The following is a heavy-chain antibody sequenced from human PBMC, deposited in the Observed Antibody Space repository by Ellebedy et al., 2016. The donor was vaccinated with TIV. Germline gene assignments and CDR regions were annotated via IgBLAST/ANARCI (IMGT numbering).Heavy chain of an antibody. J-gene: IGHJ3*02. CDR1: GYTLTELS. Sequence: AASVKVSCKVSGYTLTELSMHWVRQAPGKGLEWMGGFDPEDGETIYAQKFQGRVTMTEDTSTDTAYMELSSLRSEDTAVYYCATVLREYQLPGAFDIWGQGTMVTVSS. CDR2: FDPEDGET. CDR3: ATVLREYQLPGAFDI. D-gene: IGHD2-2*01. V-gene: IGHV1-24*01.